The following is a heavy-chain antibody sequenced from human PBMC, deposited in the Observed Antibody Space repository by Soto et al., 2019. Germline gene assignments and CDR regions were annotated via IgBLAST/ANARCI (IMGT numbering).Heavy chain of an antibody. CDR1: GFSFSSYG. V-gene: IGHV3-30*18. J-gene: IGHJ6*02. Sequence: PGRSLRLSCGASGFSFSSYGMHWVRQAPGKGLEWVAVISYDGSHKYYADSVKGRFTISRDNSKNTLYVQMNSLRAEDTAMYYCAKDHSNSGDYYYGMDVWGQGTTVTVSS. CDR3: AKDHSNSGDYYYGMDV. CDR2: ISYDGSHK. D-gene: IGHD6-13*01.